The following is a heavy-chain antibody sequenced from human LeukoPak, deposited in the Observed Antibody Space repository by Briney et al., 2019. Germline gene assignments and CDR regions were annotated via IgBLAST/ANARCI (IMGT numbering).Heavy chain of an antibody. CDR2: IHNSGST. CDR1: GVSLSSYY. D-gene: IGHD2-2*01. V-gene: IGHV4-4*07. Sequence: SETLSLTCTVSGVSLSSYYWSWVRQPAGKGLEWIGRIHNSGSTNYNPSLTSRVTMSLDTSNNRFSLNLTSVTAADTAIYYCASDCSSSRCYDYWGQGILVTVSS. CDR3: ASDCSSSRCYDY. J-gene: IGHJ4*02.